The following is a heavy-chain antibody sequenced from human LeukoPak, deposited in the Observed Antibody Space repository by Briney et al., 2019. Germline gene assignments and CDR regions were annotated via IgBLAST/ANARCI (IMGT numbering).Heavy chain of an antibody. Sequence: SETLSLTCSLSCGSISSSRYYWTWIRQPPGKGLEWIGNIYYRVSTHYKPPLKSLVSLYVDTCKNQFSLKLSSVSTAGTAVYYCARYGSWYSFDCWGQGTLVTVSS. J-gene: IGHJ4*02. V-gene: IGHV4-39*01. CDR2: IYYRVST. CDR3: ARYGSWYSFDC. CDR1: CGSISSSRYY. D-gene: IGHD6-19*01.